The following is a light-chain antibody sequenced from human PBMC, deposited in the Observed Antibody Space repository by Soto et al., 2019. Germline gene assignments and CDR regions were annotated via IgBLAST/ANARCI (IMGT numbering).Light chain of an antibody. CDR3: FSFKTAHTHI. CDR1: NSDVGGYNY. Sequence: QSVLTQPRSVSASPGQSVTISCTGTNSDVGGYNYVSWYQQYPGKAPKVMISEVTNRPSGVSDRFSGSKSGNAASLTISGLQAEDEAYYFCFSFKTAHTHIFGTGTKVTVL. V-gene: IGLV2-11*01. J-gene: IGLJ1*01. CDR2: EVT.